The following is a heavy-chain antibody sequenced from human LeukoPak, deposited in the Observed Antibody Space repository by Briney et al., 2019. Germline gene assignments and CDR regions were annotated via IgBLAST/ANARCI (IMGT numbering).Heavy chain of an antibody. V-gene: IGHV3-21*04. CDR3: AGRVTGYSSGYVY. CDR2: ISSSSSYI. CDR1: GFTFSSYS. J-gene: IGHJ4*02. D-gene: IGHD5-18*01. Sequence: GGSLRLSCAASGFTFSSYSMNWVRQAPGKGLEWVSSISSSSSYIYYADSVKGRFTISRDNSKNTVYLQMNNLRAEDTALYYCAGRVTGYSSGYVYWGQGTLVTVSS.